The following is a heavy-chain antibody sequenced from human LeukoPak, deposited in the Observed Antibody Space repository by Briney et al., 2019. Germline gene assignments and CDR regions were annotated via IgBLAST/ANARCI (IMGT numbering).Heavy chain of an antibody. Sequence: GGSLRLSCAASGFTVSSNYMSWVRQAPGKGLEWVSVIYSGGSTYYADSVKGRFTISRDNAKNSLYLQMNSLRAEDTAVYYCARDVLYDILTGYYENYGMDVWGQGTTVTVSS. D-gene: IGHD3-9*01. V-gene: IGHV3-66*01. J-gene: IGHJ6*02. CDR3: ARDVLYDILTGYYENYGMDV. CDR1: GFTVSSNY. CDR2: IYSGGST.